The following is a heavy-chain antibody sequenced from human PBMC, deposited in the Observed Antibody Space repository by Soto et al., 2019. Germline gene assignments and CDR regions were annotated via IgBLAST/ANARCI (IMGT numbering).Heavy chain of an antibody. Sequence: QVQLVQSGAEVKKPGSSVKVSCKASGGTFSSYAIRWVRQAPGQGLEWMGGVIHIFGTANYAQKFQGRVTTTAAESTSTVYMELSSLRSEDTAVYYCARDGCSGGSFYSGGYYYYYGMDGWGQGTTVTGSS. CDR2: VIHIFGTA. CDR3: ARDGCSGGSFYSGGYYYYYGMDG. CDR1: GGTFSSYA. D-gene: IGHD2-15*01. J-gene: IGHJ6*02. V-gene: IGHV1-69*01.